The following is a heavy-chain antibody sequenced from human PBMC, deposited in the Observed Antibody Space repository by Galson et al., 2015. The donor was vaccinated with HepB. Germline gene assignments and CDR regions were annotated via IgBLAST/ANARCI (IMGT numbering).Heavy chain of an antibody. J-gene: IGHJ5*02. V-gene: IGHV4-59*01. D-gene: IGHD2-2*01. CDR1: GGSISSYY. CDR3: ARSPIVVPATMPAPGWFDP. CDR2: IYYSGST. Sequence: SETLSLTCTVSGGSISSYYWSWIRQPPGKGLEWIGYIYYSGSTNYNPSLKSRVTISVDTSKNQFSLKLNSVTAADTAVYYCARSPIVVPATMPAPGWFDPWGQGTLVTVSS.